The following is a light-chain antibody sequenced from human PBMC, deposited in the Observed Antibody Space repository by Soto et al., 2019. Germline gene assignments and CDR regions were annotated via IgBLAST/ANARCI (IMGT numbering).Light chain of an antibody. CDR3: QQNNGYSRT. V-gene: IGKV1-5*03. CDR2: KAS. Sequence: DIQMTQSPSTLSASLGDRVTITCRASQSIGNWLAWYQQKPGKAPKLLIYKASSLESGVPSRFSGSGSGTEFTLTITNLPPDDFETYYCQQNNGYSRTFGQGTKVDIK. CDR1: QSIGNW. J-gene: IGKJ1*01.